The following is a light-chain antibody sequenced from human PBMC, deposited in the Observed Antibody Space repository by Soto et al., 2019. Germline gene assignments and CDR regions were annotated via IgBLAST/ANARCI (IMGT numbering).Light chain of an antibody. V-gene: IGKV3-20*01. CDR3: AQYDSSPRT. CDR1: QSINSNY. J-gene: IGKJ1*01. CDR2: GTS. Sequence: EIVLTQSPGTLSLSPGERATLSCKASQSINSNYLAWYQQKPGQGPRPLMYGTSSRATGIPDRFSGSGSGTDFTLTISRLEPEDFAVYYCAQYDSSPRTFGQGTKVEIK.